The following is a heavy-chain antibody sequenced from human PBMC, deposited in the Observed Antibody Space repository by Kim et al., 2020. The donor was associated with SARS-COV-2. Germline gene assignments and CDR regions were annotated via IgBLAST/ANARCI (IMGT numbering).Heavy chain of an antibody. CDR1: GYTFTGYY. V-gene: IGHV1-2*02. D-gene: IGHD1-26*01. J-gene: IGHJ3*02. CDR3: ARGTVGATGGRHDAFDI. Sequence: ASVKVSCKASGYTFTGYYMHWVRQAPGQGLEWMGWINPNSGGTNYVQKFQGRVTMTRDTSISTAYMELSRLRSDDTAVYYCARGTVGATGGRHDAFDIWGQGTMVTVSS. CDR2: INPNSGGT.